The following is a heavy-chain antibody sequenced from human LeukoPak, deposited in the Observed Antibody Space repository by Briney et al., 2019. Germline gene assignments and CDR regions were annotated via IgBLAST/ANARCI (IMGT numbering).Heavy chain of an antibody. V-gene: IGHV3-66*01. J-gene: IGHJ4*02. CDR1: GFTVTNND. CDR2: ITSGGST. Sequence: GESLRLSCAASGFTVTNNDMNWVRQAPGKGLEWVSVITSGGSTYFADSVKGRFTVSRDNSKNTLSLQMNSLRVEDTAVYYCARDLISGPATHDSWGQGALVTVSS. CDR3: ARDLISGPATHDS. D-gene: IGHD2-15*01.